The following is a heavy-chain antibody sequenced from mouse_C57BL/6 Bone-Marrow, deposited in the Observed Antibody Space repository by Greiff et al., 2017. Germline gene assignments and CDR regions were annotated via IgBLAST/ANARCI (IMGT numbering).Heavy chain of an antibody. CDR1: GFTFSSYA. CDR2: ISGGGSYT. CDR3: ARGCNYVDYARDY. V-gene: IGHV5-4*01. Sequence: DVHLVESGGGLVKPGGSLKLSCAASGFTFSSYAMSWVRQTPAKGLEWVATISGGGSYTYYPDNVKGRFTITRDNAKNNLYMQMRHLKSEDTAMYYCARGCNYVDYARDYWGQGTSVTGSS. J-gene: IGHJ4*01. D-gene: IGHD2-1*01.